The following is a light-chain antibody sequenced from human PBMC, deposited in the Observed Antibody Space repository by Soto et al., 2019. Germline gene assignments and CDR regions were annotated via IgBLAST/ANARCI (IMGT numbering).Light chain of an antibody. V-gene: IGKV1-5*01. CDR1: ESMSNC. J-gene: IGKJ1*01. CDR2: GAS. Sequence: DIQMTQSPSTLSASVGDRVTITCRASESMSNCLAWYQQKPGEAPKLLISGASSLQSGVPSRFSGSASGTEFTLTISSLQPDDIATYYCQRCHRYLTFGQGTKVDIK. CDR3: QRCHRYLT.